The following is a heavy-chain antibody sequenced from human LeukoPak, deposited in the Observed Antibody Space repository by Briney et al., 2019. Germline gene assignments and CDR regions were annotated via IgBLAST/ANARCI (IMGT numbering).Heavy chain of an antibody. J-gene: IGHJ5*02. V-gene: IGHV1-2*02. D-gene: IGHD3-10*01. CDR1: GYTFTVYY. CDR2: INPNSGGT. Sequence: ASVKVSYKASGYTFTVYYMHWVRQAPGQGLEWMGWINPNSGGTNYAQKFHGRVTMTRDTSISTAYMELRRLRSDDTAVYYCARVPITMVRGVIRDWFDPWGQGTLVTVSS. CDR3: ARVPITMVRGVIRDWFDP.